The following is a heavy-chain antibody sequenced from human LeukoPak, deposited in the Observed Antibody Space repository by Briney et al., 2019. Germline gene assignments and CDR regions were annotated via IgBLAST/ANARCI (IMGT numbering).Heavy chain of an antibody. CDR1: GFTFSSYG. Sequence: GGSLRLSCLSSGFTFSSYGMHWVRQAPGKGLEWVALIWYDGSNKYYADSVKGRFTISRDNSENTLYLQMSSLRAEDTALYYCARDSGYGYNTFPTADYWGQGILVTVSS. D-gene: IGHD5-24*01. CDR3: ARDSGYGYNTFPTADY. CDR2: IWYDGSNK. V-gene: IGHV3-33*01. J-gene: IGHJ4*02.